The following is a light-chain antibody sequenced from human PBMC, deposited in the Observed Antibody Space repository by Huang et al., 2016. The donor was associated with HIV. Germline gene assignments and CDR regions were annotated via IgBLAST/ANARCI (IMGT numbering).Light chain of an antibody. CDR1: ESIGNN. J-gene: IGKJ2*01. CDR3: QQYNNWPMYT. CDR2: GAS. V-gene: IGKV3-15*01. Sequence: EIVMTQSPVTLSVSPGERATLSCRASESIGNNLAWYQQKPGQAPRLLMYGASTRAAAGPVRFSGSGSGTEFTLTISSPQSEDFAVDFCQQYNNWPMYTFGQGTKLEIK.